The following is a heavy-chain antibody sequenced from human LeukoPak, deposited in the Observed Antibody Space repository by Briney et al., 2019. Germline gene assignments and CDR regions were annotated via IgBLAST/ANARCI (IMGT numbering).Heavy chain of an antibody. CDR3: ASRFY. CDR1: GFNFVTYA. CDR2: IKRNSNTT. V-gene: IGHV3-48*04. Sequence: GGSLRLSCAASGFNFVTYAMNWVRQAPGKGLEWLSYIKRNSNTTYYADSVRGGFFISRDNAEKSLYLQMNSLRVEDTGVYFCASRFYWGQGALVTVSS. J-gene: IGHJ4*02.